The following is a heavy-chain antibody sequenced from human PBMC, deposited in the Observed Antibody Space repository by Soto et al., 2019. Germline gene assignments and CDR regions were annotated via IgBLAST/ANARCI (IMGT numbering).Heavy chain of an antibody. V-gene: IGHV3-64*04. CDR3: AKDLGYHGSGPPFAY. CDR2: ISTNGDNT. D-gene: IGHD3-10*01. CDR1: GFTFSSYA. J-gene: IGHJ4*02. Sequence: GGSLRLSCSASGFTFSSYAMHWVRQSPGKGLEYVSAISTNGDNTYYADSVKDRFTISRDNSKNTLYLQVNSLRTEDTAVYYCAKDLGYHGSGPPFAYWGQGTLVTVSS.